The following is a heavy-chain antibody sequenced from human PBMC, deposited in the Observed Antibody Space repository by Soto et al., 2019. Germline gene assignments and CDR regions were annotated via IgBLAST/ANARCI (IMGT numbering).Heavy chain of an antibody. D-gene: IGHD1-26*01. V-gene: IGHV4-39*01. Sequence: PSETLSLTCAVSGGSLSSSTSYWGWIRQPPGQGLEWIGTIYYSGNTYYNPSLRSRVTMSVDTSKNQFSLKLTSVTAADTAVYYCARPYSYSEVIDPWGQGTLVTVSS. CDR2: IYYSGNT. CDR3: ARPYSYSEVIDP. J-gene: IGHJ5*02. CDR1: GGSLSSSTSY.